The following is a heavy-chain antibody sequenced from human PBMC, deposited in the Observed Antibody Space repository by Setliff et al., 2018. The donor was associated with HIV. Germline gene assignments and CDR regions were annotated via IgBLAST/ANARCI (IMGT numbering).Heavy chain of an antibody. D-gene: IGHD2-15*01. CDR1: GGTIRSSSYY. CDR3: ARHHYSNWFDP. V-gene: IGHV4-39*01. Sequence: LSLTCTVSGGTIRSSSYYWGWIRQPPGKGLEWIGSIYYSGSTYYNPSLKSRVTISVDTSKNQFSLKLSSVTAADTAVYYCARHHYSNWFDPWGQGTLVTVSS. J-gene: IGHJ5*02. CDR2: IYYSGST.